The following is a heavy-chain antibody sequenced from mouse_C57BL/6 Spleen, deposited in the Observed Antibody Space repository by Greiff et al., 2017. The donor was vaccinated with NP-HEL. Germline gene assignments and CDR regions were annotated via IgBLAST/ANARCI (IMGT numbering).Heavy chain of an antibody. Sequence: EVKVVESGGGLVKPGGSLKLSCAASGFTFSDYGMHWVRQAPEKGLEWVAYISSGSSTIYYADTVKGRFTISRDNAKNTLFLQMTSLRSEDTAMYYCARWDSNYEDFDYWGQGTTLTVSS. CDR1: GFTFSDYG. CDR3: ARWDSNYEDFDY. D-gene: IGHD2-5*01. V-gene: IGHV5-17*01. CDR2: ISSGSSTI. J-gene: IGHJ2*01.